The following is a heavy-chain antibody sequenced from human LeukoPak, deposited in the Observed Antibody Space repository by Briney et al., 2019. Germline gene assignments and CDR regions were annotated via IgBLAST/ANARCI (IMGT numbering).Heavy chain of an antibody. CDR1: GFTFSNYG. CDR3: AKDPHSYCTGASCYSHGRGFDY. J-gene: IGHJ4*02. V-gene: IGHV3-30*02. CDR2: IQYDGSNK. D-gene: IGHD2-15*01. Sequence: HGGSLRLSCAASGFTFSNYGMHWVRQAPGKGLKWVAFIQYDGSNKDYEDSVKGRFTISRGNSRNALYLQMNSLRAEDTAVYYCAKDPHSYCTGASCYSHGRGFDYWGQGILVTVSS.